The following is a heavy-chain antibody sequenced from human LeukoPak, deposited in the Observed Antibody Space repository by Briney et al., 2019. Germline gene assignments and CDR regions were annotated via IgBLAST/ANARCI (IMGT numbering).Heavy chain of an antibody. CDR1: GFTFSDHY. CDR2: TRNKANSYTT. J-gene: IGHJ6*03. V-gene: IGHV3-72*01. CDR3: ARVRRWRGGVYYYYYYYMDV. D-gene: IGHD3-16*01. Sequence: GGSLRLSCAASGFTFSDHYMDWVRQAPGEGLEWVGRTRNKANSYTTEYAASVKGRFTISRDDSKNSLYLQMNSLKTEDTAVYYCARVRRWRGGVYYYYYYYMDVWGKGTTVTVSS.